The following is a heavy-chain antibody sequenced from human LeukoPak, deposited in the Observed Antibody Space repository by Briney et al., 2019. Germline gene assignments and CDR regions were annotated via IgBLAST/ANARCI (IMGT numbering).Heavy chain of an antibody. Sequence: ASVKVSCKASGYTFTGYYMHWVRQAPGQGLEWMGWINPNSGGTNYAQKFQGRVTMTRDTSISTAYMELSRPRSDDTAVYYCARLYYYDSSGYALDYWGQGTLVTVSS. CDR3: ARLYYYDSSGYALDY. V-gene: IGHV1-2*02. CDR2: INPNSGGT. J-gene: IGHJ4*02. D-gene: IGHD3-22*01. CDR1: GYTFTGYY.